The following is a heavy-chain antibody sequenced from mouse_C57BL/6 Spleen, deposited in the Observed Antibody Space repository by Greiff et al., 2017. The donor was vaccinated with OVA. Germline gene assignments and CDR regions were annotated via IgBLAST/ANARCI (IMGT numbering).Heavy chain of an antibody. D-gene: IGHD2-4*01. Sequence: EVKVVESGGGLVKPGGSLKLSCAASGFPFSDYGMHWVRQAPEKGLEWVAYISSGSSTIYYADTVKGRFTISRDNAKHTLFLQMTSLRSEDTAMYDCARPPDYDYDDAMDYWGQGTSVTVSS. J-gene: IGHJ4*01. CDR1: GFPFSDYG. CDR2: ISSGSSTI. CDR3: ARPPDYDYDDAMDY. V-gene: IGHV5-17*01.